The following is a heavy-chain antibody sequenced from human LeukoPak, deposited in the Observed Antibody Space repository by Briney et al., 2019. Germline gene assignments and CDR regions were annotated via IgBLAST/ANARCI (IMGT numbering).Heavy chain of an antibody. CDR3: ARDLYYYDSSGYSY. CDR1: GFTFSSYW. Sequence: GGSLRLSCAASGFTFSSYWMHWVRQAPGNGLVWVSRINSDGSSTSYADSVKGRFTISRDNAKNTLYLQMNSLRAEDTAVYYCARDLYYYDSSGYSYWGQGTLVTVSS. J-gene: IGHJ4*02. V-gene: IGHV3-74*01. D-gene: IGHD3-22*01. CDR2: INSDGSST.